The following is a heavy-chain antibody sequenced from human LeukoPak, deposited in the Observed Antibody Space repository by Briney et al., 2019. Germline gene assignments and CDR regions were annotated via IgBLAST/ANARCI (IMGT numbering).Heavy chain of an antibody. D-gene: IGHD6-13*01. CDR2: ISSSSSSTI. J-gene: IGHJ6*03. Sequence: PGGSLRLSCAASGFTFSSYRMNWVRQAPGKGLEWVSYISSSSSSTIYYADSVKGRFTISRDNAKNSLYLQMNSLRAEDTAVYYCAKDDQHYSSYYYYYMDVWGKGTTVTVSS. V-gene: IGHV3-48*01. CDR3: AKDDQHYSSYYYYYMDV. CDR1: GFTFSSYR.